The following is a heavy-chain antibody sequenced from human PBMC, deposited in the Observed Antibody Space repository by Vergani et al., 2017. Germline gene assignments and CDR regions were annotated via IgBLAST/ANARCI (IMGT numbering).Heavy chain of an antibody. V-gene: IGHV3-21*01. J-gene: IGHJ5*02. CDR2: ISSSSSYI. CDR1: GFTFSSYS. CDR3: ARDIVPAAIRGNWFDP. D-gene: IGHD2-2*02. Sequence: EVQLVESGGGLVKPGGSLRLSCAASGFTFSSYSMNWVRQAPGKVLEWVSSISSSSSYIYYADSVKGRFTISRDNAKNSLYLQMNSLRAEDTAVYYCARDIVPAAIRGNWFDPWGQGTLVTVSS.